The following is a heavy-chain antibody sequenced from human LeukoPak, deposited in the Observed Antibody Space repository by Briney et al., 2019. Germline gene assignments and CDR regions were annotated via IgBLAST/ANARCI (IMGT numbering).Heavy chain of an antibody. Sequence: SETLSLTCAVYGGSFSGYYWSSIRQPPGKGLEWIGEINHSGSTNYNPSLKSRVTISVDTSKNQFSLKLSSVTAADTAVYYCARGTRYCSSTSCSHRRYNWNQRPLDYWGQGTLVTVSS. CDR3: ARGTRYCSSTSCSHRRYNWNQRPLDY. CDR1: GGSFSGYY. D-gene: IGHD2-2*01. CDR2: INHSGST. V-gene: IGHV4-34*01. J-gene: IGHJ4*02.